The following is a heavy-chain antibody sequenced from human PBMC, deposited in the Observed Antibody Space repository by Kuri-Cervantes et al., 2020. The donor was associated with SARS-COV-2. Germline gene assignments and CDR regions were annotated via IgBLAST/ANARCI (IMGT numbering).Heavy chain of an antibody. CDR1: EATFPDYD. CDR2: VKTNSGST. CDR3: YCAPKEGFDS. Sequence: ASVKFSCKAPEATFPDYDINWVRQAAGHGLEWMGMVKTNSGSTLYAQIFQGRVTMTRDTSTSTVYMELSSLTSEDTATYYCYCAPKEGFDSWGQGTLVTVSS. J-gene: IGHJ4*02. D-gene: IGHD2-21*01. V-gene: IGHV1-8*01.